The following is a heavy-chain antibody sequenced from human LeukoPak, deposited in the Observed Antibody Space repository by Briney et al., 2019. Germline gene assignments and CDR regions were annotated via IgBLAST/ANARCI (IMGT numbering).Heavy chain of an antibody. D-gene: IGHD3-22*01. Sequence: SVKVSCKASGGTFSSYAISWVRQAPGQGLESMGGIIAIFGTANYAQKFQGRVTITADESTSTAYMELSSLRSEDTAVYYCARGVEGYYYDSSGYYPFDYWGQGTLVTVSS. CDR3: ARGVEGYYYDSSGYYPFDY. J-gene: IGHJ4*02. CDR1: GGTFSSYA. V-gene: IGHV1-69*01. CDR2: IIAIFGTA.